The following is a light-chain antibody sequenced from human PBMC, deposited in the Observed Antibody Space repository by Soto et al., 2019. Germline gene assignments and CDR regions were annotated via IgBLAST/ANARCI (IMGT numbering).Light chain of an antibody. V-gene: IGKV3-20*01. CDR2: GAS. CDR1: QSVSSNY. CDR3: QQYGSSPRVT. Sequence: EIVLTQSPGTLSLSPGERATLSCRASQSVSSNYLAWYLQKPGQAPRLLIYGASSRATGIPDRFSGSGSGIDFTLTISRLEPEDFAVYYCQQYGSSPRVTFGGGTKVEIK. J-gene: IGKJ4*01.